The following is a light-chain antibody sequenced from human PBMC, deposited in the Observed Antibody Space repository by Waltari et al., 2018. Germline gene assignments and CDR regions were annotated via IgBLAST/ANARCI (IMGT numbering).Light chain of an antibody. CDR2: LGS. V-gene: IGKV4-1*01. J-gene: IGKJ1*01. CDR1: QSVFYHSNKNDY. Sequence: DYVMTQSQDTLSVSLCESANINGKSSQSVFYHSNKNDYLAWYQQRAGQPTKLLIYLGSVRASGVPDRFSGSGSGTDFTLTISDLQAEDLAVYSCEQCYADPRTFGQGTKVEVK. CDR3: EQCYADPRT.